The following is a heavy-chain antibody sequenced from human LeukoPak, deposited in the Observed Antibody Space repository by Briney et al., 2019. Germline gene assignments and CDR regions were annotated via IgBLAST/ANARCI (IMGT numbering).Heavy chain of an antibody. Sequence: SETLSLTCAVYGGSFSGYYWSWIRQPPGKGLEWIGEINHSGSTNYNPSLKSRVTISVDTSKNQFSLKLSSVTAADTAVYYCARRATVVRRRLIFYYFDYWGQGTLVTVSS. CDR3: ARRATVVRRRLIFYYFDY. J-gene: IGHJ4*02. D-gene: IGHD4-23*01. CDR2: INHSGST. V-gene: IGHV4-34*01. CDR1: GGSFSGYY.